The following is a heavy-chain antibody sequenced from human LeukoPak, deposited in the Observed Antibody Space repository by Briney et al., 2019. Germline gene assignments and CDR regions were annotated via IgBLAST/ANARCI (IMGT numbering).Heavy chain of an antibody. Sequence: SETLSLTCTVSGGSISSYYWNWIRLAPGKGLELVGYIYSSCSTIYNPSLKSRVPISIDTSRNQFSLRLSSVTDADTAVYYCARDHCSGGSCYPGWFDPWGQGTLVTVSS. CDR1: GGSISSYY. CDR3: ARDHCSGGSCYPGWFDP. J-gene: IGHJ5*02. D-gene: IGHD2-15*01. V-gene: IGHV4-59*01. CDR2: IYSSCST.